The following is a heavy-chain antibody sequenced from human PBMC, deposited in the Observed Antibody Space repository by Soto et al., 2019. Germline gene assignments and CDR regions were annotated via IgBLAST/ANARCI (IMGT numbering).Heavy chain of an antibody. CDR1: GFTVSSNY. CDR3: ARDLRTLYGMDV. CDR2: IYSGDST. V-gene: IGHV3-53*01. J-gene: IGHJ6*02. Sequence: EVQLVESGGGLIQPGGSLRLSCAASGFTVSSNYMNWVRQAPGKGLEWVSVIYSGDSTYYADSVKGRFTISRDNSKNTLYLQMNSLRAEDTAVYYCARDLRTLYGMDVWGQGTTVTVSS.